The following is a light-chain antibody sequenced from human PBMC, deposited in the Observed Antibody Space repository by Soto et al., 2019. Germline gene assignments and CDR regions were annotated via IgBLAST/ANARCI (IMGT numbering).Light chain of an antibody. J-gene: IGLJ2*01. CDR3: CSYACSYTLDVV. V-gene: IGLV2-11*01. CDR1: SSDVGGYNY. Sequence: QSALTQPRSVSGSPGQSVTISCTGTSSDVGGYNYVSWYQQHPGKAPKLMIYDVSKRPSGVPDRFSGSKSGNTASLTISGLQAEDEADYYCCSYACSYTLDVVFVVGTKRTVL. CDR2: DVS.